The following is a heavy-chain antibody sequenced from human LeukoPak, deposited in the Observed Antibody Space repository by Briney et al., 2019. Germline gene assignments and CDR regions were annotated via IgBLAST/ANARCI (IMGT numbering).Heavy chain of an antibody. J-gene: IGHJ4*02. CDR2: ISYDGSNK. CDR1: GFTFSSYA. CDR3: ACPYRSRFDY. V-gene: IGHV3-30-3*01. Sequence: GSLRLSCAASGFTFSSYAMHWVRQAPGKGLEWVAVISYDGSNKYYADSVKGRFTISWDNAKKSLYLEMNTLRAEDTAIYYCACPYRSRFDYWGRGTLVTVSS. D-gene: IGHD6-13*01.